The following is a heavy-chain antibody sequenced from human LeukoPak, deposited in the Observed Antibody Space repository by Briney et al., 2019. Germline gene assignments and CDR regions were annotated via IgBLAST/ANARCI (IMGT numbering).Heavy chain of an antibody. CDR1: GGSFSGYY. CDR3: VTYSFDSSGPKKNY. Sequence: PSETLSLTCAVYGGSFSGYYSSWIRHPPGKWLEWIGEVNHSGSTNYNPSLKTRVTISVDTSKKHFSLKLSSVTAADTAVSYCVTYSFDSSGPKKNYWGQGTLVTVSS. D-gene: IGHD3-22*01. CDR2: VNHSGST. V-gene: IGHV4-34*01. J-gene: IGHJ4*02.